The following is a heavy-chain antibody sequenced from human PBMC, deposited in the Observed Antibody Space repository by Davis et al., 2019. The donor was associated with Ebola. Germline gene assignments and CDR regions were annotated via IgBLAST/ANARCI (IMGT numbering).Heavy chain of an antibody. J-gene: IGHJ4*02. CDR1: GFSFNDYV. CDR2: ISPYTGHT. D-gene: IGHD4-11*01. V-gene: IGHV1-18*01. CDR3: VRSNSRYGDY. Sequence: ASVKVSCKASGFSFNDYVITWARPALGQGLEFMGWISPYTGHTNNAQSFQGRIAMTIDTSTNTLYMELRSLRSDDTAMYYCVRSNSRYGDYWGRGTQVTVSS.